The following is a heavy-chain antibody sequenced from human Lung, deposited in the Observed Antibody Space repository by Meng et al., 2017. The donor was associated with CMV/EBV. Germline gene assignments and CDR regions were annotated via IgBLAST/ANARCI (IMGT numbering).Heavy chain of an antibody. CDR1: GYTFTGYY. J-gene: IGHJ6*02. Sequence: ASVXVSXXASGYTFTGYYILWGRQAPGQGLEWMGWMNPDRGAVNYVQKFQGRVTMTRDSSISTAYMELSRLRSDDTAVYYCARDLKGTTVTATGLYGMDVWGQGTTVTVSS. CDR3: ARDLKGTTVTATGLYGMDV. D-gene: IGHD4-11*01. V-gene: IGHV1-2*02. CDR2: MNPDRGAV.